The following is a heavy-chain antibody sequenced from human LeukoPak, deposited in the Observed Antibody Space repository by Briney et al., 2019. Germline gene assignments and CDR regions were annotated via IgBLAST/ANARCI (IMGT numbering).Heavy chain of an antibody. Sequence: GGSLRLSCAASGFTLSSYAMSWVRQAPGKGLEWVSAISDSGNTYHADSVKGRFTISRDSSKNTLFLQMNRLRPEDAAVYYCAKAPVTTCKGAYCYPFDYWGQGTLVTVSS. CDR1: GFTLSSYA. D-gene: IGHD2-21*01. J-gene: IGHJ4*02. CDR2: ISDSGNT. V-gene: IGHV3-23*01. CDR3: AKAPVTTCKGAYCYPFDY.